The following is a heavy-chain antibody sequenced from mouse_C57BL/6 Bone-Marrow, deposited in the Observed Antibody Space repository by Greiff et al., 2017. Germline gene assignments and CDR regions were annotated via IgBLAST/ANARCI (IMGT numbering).Heavy chain of an antibody. V-gene: IGHV1-55*01. CDR1: GYTFTSYW. J-gene: IGHJ4*01. Sequence: VQLQQPGAELVKPGASVKMSCKASGYTFTSYWITWVKQRPGQGLEWIGDIYPGSGSTNYNEKFRSKATLTVDTSSSTAYMQLSSLTSEDSAVYYCAREDWRFYYAMDYWGQGTSVTVSS. D-gene: IGHD4-1*01. CDR2: IYPGSGST. CDR3: AREDWRFYYAMDY.